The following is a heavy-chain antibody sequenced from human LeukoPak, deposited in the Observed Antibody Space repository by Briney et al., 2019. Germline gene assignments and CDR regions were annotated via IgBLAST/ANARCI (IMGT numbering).Heavy chain of an antibody. CDR2: IYYSGST. V-gene: IGHV4-59*08. D-gene: IGHD3-10*02. J-gene: IGHJ4*02. Sequence: SETLSLTCTVSGGSISSYYWSWIRQPPGKGLEWIGYIYYSGSTNYNPSLKSRVTILVDTSKNQFSLKLSSVTAADTAVYYCARARALFGDRKDYWGQGTLVTVSS. CDR1: GGSISSYY. CDR3: ARARALFGDRKDY.